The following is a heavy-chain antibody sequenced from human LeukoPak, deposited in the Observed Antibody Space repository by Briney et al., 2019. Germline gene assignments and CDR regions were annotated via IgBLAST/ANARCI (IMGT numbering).Heavy chain of an antibody. V-gene: IGHV1-69*13. CDR1: GYTFTSYG. D-gene: IGHD6-13*01. J-gene: IGHJ2*01. Sequence: GASVKVSCKASGYTFTSYGISWVRQAPGQGLEWMGGIIPIFGTANYAQKFQGRVTITADESTSTAYMELSSLRSEDTAVYYCAVVGTRYSSSWSDWYLDLWGRGTLVTVSS. CDR2: IIPIFGTA. CDR3: AVVGTRYSSSWSDWYLDL.